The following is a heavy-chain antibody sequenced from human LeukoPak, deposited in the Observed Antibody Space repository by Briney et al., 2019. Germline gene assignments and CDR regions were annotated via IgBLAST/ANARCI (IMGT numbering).Heavy chain of an antibody. Sequence: ASVKVSCKASGYTFTSYAMNWVRQAPGQGLEWMGWINTNTGNPTYAQGFTGRFVFSLDTSVSTAYLQISSLKAEDTAVYYCARVFRYYDSSGYPLLGYWGQGTLVTVSS. CDR1: GYTFTSYA. CDR2: INTNTGNP. CDR3: ARVFRYYDSSGYPLLGY. D-gene: IGHD3-22*01. J-gene: IGHJ4*02. V-gene: IGHV7-4-1*02.